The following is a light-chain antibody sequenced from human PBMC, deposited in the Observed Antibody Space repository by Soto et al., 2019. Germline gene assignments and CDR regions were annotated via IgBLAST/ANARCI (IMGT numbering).Light chain of an antibody. CDR1: QSISSW. Sequence: DIQMTQSPSTLSASVGDRVTITCRASQSISSWLAWYQQKPGKAPNLLIYKESSLESGVPSRFSGSGSGTEFTITISSLQPDDFATYYCQQYNSYSRTFGQGTKVEIK. V-gene: IGKV1-5*03. J-gene: IGKJ1*01. CDR3: QQYNSYSRT. CDR2: KES.